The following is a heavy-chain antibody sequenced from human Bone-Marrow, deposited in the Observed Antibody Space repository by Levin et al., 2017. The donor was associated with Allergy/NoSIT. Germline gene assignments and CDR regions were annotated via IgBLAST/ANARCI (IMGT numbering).Heavy chain of an antibody. J-gene: IGHJ4*02. Sequence: SQTLSLTCTVSGGSVSSATYYWSWIRQPPGKGLEWIGYISSSGSTSYNPSLMSRVTISLPTSKNQFSLRLTSLTPADTAVYYCARDDYSDFTGWVWGQGSLVTVSS. CDR2: ISSSGST. D-gene: IGHD3-9*01. CDR3: ARDDYSDFTGWV. CDR1: GGSVSSATYY. V-gene: IGHV4-61*01.